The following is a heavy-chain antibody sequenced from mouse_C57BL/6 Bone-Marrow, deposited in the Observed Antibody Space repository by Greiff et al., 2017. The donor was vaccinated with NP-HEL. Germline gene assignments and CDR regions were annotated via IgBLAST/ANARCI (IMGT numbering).Heavy chain of an antibody. D-gene: IGHD1-1*01. CDR2: IWRGGST. Sequence: VKVVESGPGLVQPSQSLSITCTVSGFSLTSYGVHWVRQSPGKGLEWLGVIWRGGSTDYNAAFMSRLSITKDNSKSQVFFKMNSLQADDTAIYYCAKNGIYYGSSYFDYWGQGTTLTVSS. CDR3: AKNGIYYGSSYFDY. J-gene: IGHJ2*01. CDR1: GFSLTSYG. V-gene: IGHV2-5*01.